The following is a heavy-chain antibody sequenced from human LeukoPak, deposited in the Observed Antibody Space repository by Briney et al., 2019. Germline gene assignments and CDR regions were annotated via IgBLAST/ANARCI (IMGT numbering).Heavy chain of an antibody. D-gene: IGHD3-22*01. CDR2: INPNNGGT. Sequence: ASVKVSCKASGYTFTGYYIHWVRQAPGQGLDWMGRINPNNGGTNYAQKFQGRVTMTRDMSMSTAYMELSRLKSDDTAVYYCAGEDNSSGYRPFDIWGQGTMVTVPS. CDR3: AGEDNSSGYRPFDI. V-gene: IGHV1-2*06. CDR1: GYTFTGYY. J-gene: IGHJ3*02.